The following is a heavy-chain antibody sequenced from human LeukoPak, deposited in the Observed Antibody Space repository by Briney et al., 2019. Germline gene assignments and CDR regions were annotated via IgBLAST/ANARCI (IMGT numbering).Heavy chain of an antibody. D-gene: IGHD2-15*01. CDR3: ATDLYYEGYCSGGSCYSGSIFGY. V-gene: IGHV1-24*01. Sequence: ASVKVSCKVSGYTLTELSMHWVRQAPGKGLEWMGGFDPEDGETIYAQKFQGRVTMTEDTSTDTAYMELSSLRSEDTAVYYCATDLYYEGYCSGGSCYSGSIFGYWGQGTLVTVSS. J-gene: IGHJ4*02. CDR1: GYTLTELS. CDR2: FDPEDGET.